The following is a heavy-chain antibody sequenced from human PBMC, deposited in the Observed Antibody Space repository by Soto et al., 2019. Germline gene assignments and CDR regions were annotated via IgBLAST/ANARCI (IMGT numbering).Heavy chain of an antibody. CDR2: IDWDDDK. Sequence: ESGPTLVNPTQTLTLTCTFSGFSLSTSGMCVSWIRQPPGKALEWLALIDWDDDKYYSTSLKTRLTISKDTSKNQVVLTMTNMDPVDTATYYCARDAMVRARGYYYYYYGMDVWGQGTTVTSP. CDR3: ARDAMVRARGYYYYYYGMDV. V-gene: IGHV2-70*01. D-gene: IGHD3-10*01. J-gene: IGHJ6*02. CDR1: GFSLSTSGMC.